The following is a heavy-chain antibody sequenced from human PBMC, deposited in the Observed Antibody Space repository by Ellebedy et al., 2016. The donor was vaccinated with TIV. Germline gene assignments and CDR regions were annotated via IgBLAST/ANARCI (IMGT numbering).Heavy chain of an antibody. CDR2: INWNGGNT. Sequence: GESLKISCAASGFRFDDYGMSWVRQAPGKGLEWVSGINWNGGNTGYADSVKGRFTISRDNAKNSLYLQMTSLRVEDTALYYCARDFGSPNFGMDVWGQGTTVTVSS. V-gene: IGHV3-20*04. CDR1: GFRFDDYG. CDR3: ARDFGSPNFGMDV. D-gene: IGHD3-10*01. J-gene: IGHJ6*02.